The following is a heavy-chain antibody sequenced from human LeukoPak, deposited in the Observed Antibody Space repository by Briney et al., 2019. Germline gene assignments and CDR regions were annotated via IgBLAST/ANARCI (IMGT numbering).Heavy chain of an antibody. CDR3: ARPQVVVPAAILDY. Sequence: PGRSLRLSCAASGFTFSSYAMHWVRQAPGKGLEWVAVISYDGSNKYYADSVKGQFTISRDNSKNTLYLQMNSLRAEDTAVYYCARPQVVVPAAILDYWGQGTLVTVSS. CDR2: ISYDGSNK. J-gene: IGHJ4*02. CDR1: GFTFSSYA. D-gene: IGHD2-2*02. V-gene: IGHV3-30*01.